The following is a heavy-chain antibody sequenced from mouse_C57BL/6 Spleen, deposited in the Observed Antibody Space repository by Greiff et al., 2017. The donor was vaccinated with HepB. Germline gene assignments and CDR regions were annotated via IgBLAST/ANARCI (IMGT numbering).Heavy chain of an antibody. J-gene: IGHJ3*01. CDR3: ARHEERGADYAGRAWFAY. V-gene: IGHV1-62-2*01. D-gene: IGHD2-4*01. CDR1: GYTFTEYT. CDR2: FYPGSGSI. Sequence: VQLQQSGAELVKPGASVKLSCKASGYTFTEYTIHWVKQRSGQGLEWIGWFYPGSGSIKYNEKFKDKATLTADKSSSTVYMELSRLTSEDSAVYFGARHEERGADYAGRAWFAYWGQGTRVTVSA.